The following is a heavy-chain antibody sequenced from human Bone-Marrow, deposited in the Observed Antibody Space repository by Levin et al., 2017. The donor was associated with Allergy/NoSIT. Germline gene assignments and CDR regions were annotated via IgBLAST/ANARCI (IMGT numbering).Heavy chain of an antibody. J-gene: IGHJ4*02. CDR1: GGSFSGYY. Sequence: NPSETLSLTCAVYGGSFSGYYWSWIRQPPGKGLEWIGEINHSGSTNYNPSLKSRVTISVDTSKNQFSLKLSSVTAADTAVYYCARGLVLLWFREFHLFDYWGQGTLVTVSS. D-gene: IGHD3-10*01. V-gene: IGHV4-34*01. CDR3: ARGLVLLWFREFHLFDY. CDR2: INHSGST.